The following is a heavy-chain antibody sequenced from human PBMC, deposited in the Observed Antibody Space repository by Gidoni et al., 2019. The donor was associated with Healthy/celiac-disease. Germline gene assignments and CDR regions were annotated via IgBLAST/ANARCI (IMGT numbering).Heavy chain of an antibody. Sequence: EVQLVESGGGLVQPGGSLRRSCAASGFTFSSYAMSWVRQAPGKGLEWVSAISGSGGSTYYADSVKGRFTISRDNSKNTLYLQMNSLRAEDTAVYYCARRSGLTYYFDYWGQGTLVTVSS. CDR3: ARRSGLTYYFDY. V-gene: IGHV3-23*04. CDR2: ISGSGGST. D-gene: IGHD3-3*01. CDR1: GFTFSSYA. J-gene: IGHJ4*02.